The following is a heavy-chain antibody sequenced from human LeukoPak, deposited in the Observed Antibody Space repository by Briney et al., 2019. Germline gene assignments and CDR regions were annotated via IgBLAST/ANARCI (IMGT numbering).Heavy chain of an antibody. CDR1: GGSFSGYY. V-gene: IGHV4-34*01. D-gene: IGHD4-17*01. CDR2: INHSGST. CDR3: ARGPCGDNSGGAKGYDY. J-gene: IGHJ4*02. Sequence: SETLSLTCAVYGGSFSGYYWSWIRQPPGKGLEWIGEINHSGSTNYNPSLKSRVTISVDTSKNQFSLKLSSVTAADTAVYYCARGPCGDNSGGAKGYDYWGQGTLVTVSS.